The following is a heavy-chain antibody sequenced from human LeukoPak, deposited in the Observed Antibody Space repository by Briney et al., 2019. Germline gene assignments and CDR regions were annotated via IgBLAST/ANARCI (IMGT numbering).Heavy chain of an antibody. Sequence: PGGSLRLSCAASGFTFSNYWMSWVRQAPGKGLEWVANIEEDGTREDYVDSVRGRFTVSGDNANNSVYLQMNSLRAEDTAVYYCVSQQLAPPWGQGTLVTVSS. D-gene: IGHD5-24*01. CDR1: GFTFSNYW. V-gene: IGHV3-7*01. CDR2: IEEDGTRE. CDR3: VSQQLAPP. J-gene: IGHJ5*02.